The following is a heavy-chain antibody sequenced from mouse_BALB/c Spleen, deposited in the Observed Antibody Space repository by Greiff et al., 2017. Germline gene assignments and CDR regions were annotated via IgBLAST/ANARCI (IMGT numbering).Heavy chain of an antibody. J-gene: IGHJ2*01. CDR1: GYSITSGYY. V-gene: IGHV3-6*02. CDR2: ISYDGSN. D-gene: IGHD2-1*01. Sequence: EVKLQESGPGLVKPSQSLSLTCSVTGYSITSGYYWNWIRQFPGNKLEWMGYISYDGSNNYNPSLKNRISITRDTSKNQFFLKLNSVTTEDTATYYCAISGGKDYWGQGTTLTVSS. CDR3: AISGGKDY.